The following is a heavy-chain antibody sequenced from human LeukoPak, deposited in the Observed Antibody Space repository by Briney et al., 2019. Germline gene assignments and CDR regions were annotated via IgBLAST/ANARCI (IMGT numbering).Heavy chain of an antibody. CDR2: ISTSSSYI. CDR1: GFTFSSYS. D-gene: IGHD6-13*01. V-gene: IGHV3-21*01. CDR3: ARHPSYSSSWYKRNYFDY. Sequence: PGGSLRLSCTASGFTFSSYSMNWVRQAPGKGLEWVSSISTSSSYIYYADSVKGRFTISRDNARNSLYLQMNTLRAEDTAVYSCARHPSYSSSWYKRNYFDYWGQGTLVTVSS. J-gene: IGHJ4*02.